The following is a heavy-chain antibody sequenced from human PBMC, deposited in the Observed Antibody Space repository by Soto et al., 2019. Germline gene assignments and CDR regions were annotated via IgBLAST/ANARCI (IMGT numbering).Heavy chain of an antibody. CDR3: ALSQPSVRYYYYGMDV. V-gene: IGHV3-23*01. CDR2: ISGSGGST. D-gene: IGHD3-10*01. J-gene: IGHJ6*02. CDR1: GFTFSSYA. Sequence: HPGGSLRLSCAASGFTFSSYAMSWVRQAPGKGLEWVSAISGSGGSTYYADSVKGRFTISRDNSKNTLYLQMNSLRAEDTAVYYCALSQPSVRYYYYGMDVWGQGTTVTVSS.